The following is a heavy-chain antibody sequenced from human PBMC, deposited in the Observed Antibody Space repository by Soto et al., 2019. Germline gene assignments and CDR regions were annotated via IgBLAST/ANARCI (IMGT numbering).Heavy chain of an antibody. Sequence: PGESLKISCKGSGYSFTNYWITWVRQMPGKGLEWMGRIDPSDSYTNYSPSFQGHVTISVDKSISTAYLQWSSLKASDTAMYYCARRAPLVAMDQYYGMDVWGRGTAVTVSS. CDR1: GYSFTNYW. CDR3: ARRAPLVAMDQYYGMDV. J-gene: IGHJ6*02. V-gene: IGHV5-10-1*01. D-gene: IGHD5-12*01. CDR2: IDPSDSYT.